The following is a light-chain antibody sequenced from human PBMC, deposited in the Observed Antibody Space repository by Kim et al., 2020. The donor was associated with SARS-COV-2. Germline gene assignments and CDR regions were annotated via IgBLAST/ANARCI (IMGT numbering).Light chain of an antibody. CDR2: ATS. CDR1: QTVSSNF. V-gene: IGKV3-20*01. CDR3: QQYGTSPPT. Sequence: EIVLTQSPGTLSLSPGERDTVSCRASQTVSSNFLAWYQQKPGQAPRLLIYATSRRATGIPDRFSASGSGTEFTLTINRLEPEDLAIYFCQQYGTSPPTCGQGTK. J-gene: IGKJ2*01.